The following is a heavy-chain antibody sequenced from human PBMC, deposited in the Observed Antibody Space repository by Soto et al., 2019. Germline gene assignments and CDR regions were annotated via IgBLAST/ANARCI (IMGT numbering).Heavy chain of an antibody. Sequence: PGGSLRLSCAASGFTFSSYAMHWVRQAPGKGLEWVAVISYDGSNKYYADSVKGRFTISRDNSKNTLYLQMNSLRAEDTAVYYCARAHNTLDTAMVPLFDYWGQGTLVTVSS. D-gene: IGHD5-18*01. CDR2: ISYDGSNK. CDR1: GFTFSSYA. V-gene: IGHV3-30-3*01. CDR3: ARAHNTLDTAMVPLFDY. J-gene: IGHJ4*02.